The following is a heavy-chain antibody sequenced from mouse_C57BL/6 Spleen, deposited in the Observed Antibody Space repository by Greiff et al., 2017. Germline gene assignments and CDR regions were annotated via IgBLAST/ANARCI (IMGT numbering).Heavy chain of an antibody. D-gene: IGHD4-1*01. CDR2: IWSGGST. Sequence: QVQLQQSGPGLVQPSQSLSITCTVSGFSLTSYGVHWVRQSPGKGLEWLGVIWSGGSTDYNAAFISRLSISKDNSKSQVFLKMNSLQADDTAIYYCAPLGRGFAYWGQGTLVTVSA. J-gene: IGHJ3*01. CDR3: APLGRGFAY. V-gene: IGHV2-2*01. CDR1: GFSLTSYG.